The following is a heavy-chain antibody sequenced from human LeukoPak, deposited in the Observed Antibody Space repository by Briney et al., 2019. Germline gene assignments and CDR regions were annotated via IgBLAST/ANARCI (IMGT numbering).Heavy chain of an antibody. Sequence: GGSLRLSCAASGFTFSSYSMNWVRQAPGKGQEWVSSISSSSSYIYYANSVKGRFTISRDNAKNSLYLQMNSLRAEDTAVYYCARGYPPRDYYYYYYMDVWGKGTTVTVSS. CDR2: ISSSSSYI. CDR1: GFTFSSYS. CDR3: ARGYPPRDYYYYYYMDV. D-gene: IGHD6-13*01. V-gene: IGHV3-21*01. J-gene: IGHJ6*03.